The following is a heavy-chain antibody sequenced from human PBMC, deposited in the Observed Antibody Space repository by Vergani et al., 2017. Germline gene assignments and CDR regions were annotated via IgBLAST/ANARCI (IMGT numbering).Heavy chain of an antibody. CDR1: GFTFSSSG. D-gene: IGHD3-22*01. CDR2: IRYDGSNK. V-gene: IGHV3-30*02. J-gene: IGHJ4*02. Sequence: QVQLVESGGGVVQPGGSLRLSCAASGFTFSSSGMHWVRQAPGKGLEWVAFIRYDGSNKYYADSVKGRFTISRDNSKNTLYLQMNSLRAEDTAVYYCAMSLDSSGYYRTFDYWGQGTLVTVSS. CDR3: AMSLDSSGYYRTFDY.